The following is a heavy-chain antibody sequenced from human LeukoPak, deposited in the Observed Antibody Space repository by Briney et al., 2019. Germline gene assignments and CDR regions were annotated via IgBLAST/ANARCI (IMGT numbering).Heavy chain of an antibody. V-gene: IGHV4-59*01. J-gene: IGHJ4*02. Sequence: SETLSVTCTVSGGSIGSYYRSWIRQPPGKGLEWIGYIYNTGSTNYNPSLKSRVTISVDTSKNQFSLKLSSVTAADTAVYYCARLCLYGGNSPARPVDYWGQGTLVTVSS. CDR3: ARLCLYGGNSPARPVDY. D-gene: IGHD4-23*01. CDR2: IYNTGST. CDR1: GGSIGSYY.